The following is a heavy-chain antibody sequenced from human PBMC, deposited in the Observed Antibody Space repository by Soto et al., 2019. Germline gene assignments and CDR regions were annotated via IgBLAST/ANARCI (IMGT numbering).Heavy chain of an antibody. CDR1: GFTFSNAC. V-gene: IGHV3-15*01. Sequence: GGVLRLSCTVSGFTFSNACMNWVRQAPGKWLEWVGLIKSKTDDVTTDYAAPVKGRFTISRDDSRNTLYLQVNSLKTEDTAVYYCTTDSSSWAYYYYYGMDVWGQGTTVTVSS. CDR3: TTDSSSWAYYYYYGMDV. CDR2: IKSKTDDVTT. J-gene: IGHJ6*02. D-gene: IGHD2-2*01.